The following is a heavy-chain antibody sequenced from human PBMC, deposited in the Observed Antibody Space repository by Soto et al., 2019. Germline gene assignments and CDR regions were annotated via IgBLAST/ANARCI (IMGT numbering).Heavy chain of an antibody. Sequence: SETLSLTCTVSGGSMSGYHWTWIRQSPGKELEFIGSVFDSGSTKSNPSLRSRVAVSMDAPKNQFSLTLSSVTATDTAVYYCASCLNSAGSCLRFLRWGQGTLVTVSS. D-gene: IGHD2-15*01. CDR3: ASCLNSAGSCLRFLR. CDR2: VFDSGST. CDR1: GGSMSGYH. J-gene: IGHJ1*01. V-gene: IGHV4-59*01.